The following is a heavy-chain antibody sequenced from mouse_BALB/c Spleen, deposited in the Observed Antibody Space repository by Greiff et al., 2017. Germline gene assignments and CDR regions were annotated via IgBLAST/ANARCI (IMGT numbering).Heavy chain of an antibody. J-gene: IGHJ4*01. CDR3: ARRSRYGAMDY. V-gene: IGHV1-7*01. CDR1: GYTFTSYW. D-gene: IGHD2-14*01. Sequence: QVQLKQSGAELAKPGASVKMSCKASGYTFTSYWMHWVKQRPGQGLEWIGYINPSTGYTEYNQKFKDKATLTADKSSSTAYMQLSSLTSEDSAVYYCARRSRYGAMDYWGQGTSVTVSS. CDR2: INPSTGYT.